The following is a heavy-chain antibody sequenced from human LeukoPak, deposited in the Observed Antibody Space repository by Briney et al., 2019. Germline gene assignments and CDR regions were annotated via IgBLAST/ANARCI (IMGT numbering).Heavy chain of an antibody. CDR1: GYTFTGYY. Sequence: ASVKVSCKASGYTFTGYYMHWVRQAPGQGLEWMGWINPNSGGTNYAQKFQGRVTMTRDTSISTAYMELSRLRSDDTAVYYCARGPPYYYGSGSSQGFDPWGQGTLVTVSS. D-gene: IGHD3-10*01. V-gene: IGHV1-2*02. CDR3: ARGPPYYYGSGSSQGFDP. J-gene: IGHJ5*02. CDR2: INPNSGGT.